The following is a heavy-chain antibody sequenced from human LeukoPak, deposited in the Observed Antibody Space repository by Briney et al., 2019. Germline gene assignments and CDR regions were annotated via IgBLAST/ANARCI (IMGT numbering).Heavy chain of an antibody. CDR1: GITVTAND. Sequence: PGGSLRLSCAVSGITVTANDMTWVRQAPGKGLEWVSVIYIDGSKYYADSVKGRFTISRDTSTNTVFLQMNSLRPEDTAVYYCARLHYYYMDIWGTGTTVTVSS. J-gene: IGHJ6*03. CDR3: ARLHYYYMDI. CDR2: IYIDGSK. V-gene: IGHV3-66*02.